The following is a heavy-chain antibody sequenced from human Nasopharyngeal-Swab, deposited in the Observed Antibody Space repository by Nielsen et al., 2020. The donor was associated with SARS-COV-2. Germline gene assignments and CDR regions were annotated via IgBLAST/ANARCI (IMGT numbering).Heavy chain of an antibody. Sequence: GSLRLSCTVSGGSISSYYWSWIRQPPGKGLEWIGYIYYSGSTNYNPSLKSRVTISVDTSKNQFSLKLSSVTAADTAVYYCARDPRVYYYDRSTSWYFDLWGRGTLVTVSS. CDR1: GGSISSYY. CDR3: ARDPRVYYYDRSTSWYFDL. J-gene: IGHJ2*01. V-gene: IGHV4-59*01. CDR2: IYYSGST. D-gene: IGHD3-22*01.